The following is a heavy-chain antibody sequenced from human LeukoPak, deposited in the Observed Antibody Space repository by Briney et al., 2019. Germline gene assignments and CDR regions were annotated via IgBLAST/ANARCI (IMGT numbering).Heavy chain of an antibody. J-gene: IGHJ4*02. D-gene: IGHD4-17*01. V-gene: IGHV3-23*01. CDR3: AKTVTPHFGY. CDR1: GFTFSSYA. Sequence: GGSLRLSCAASGFTFSSYAMSWVRQAPGTGLEWVSAISGSGGSTYYADSVKGRFTISRDNSKNTLYLQTNSLRAEDTAVYYCAKTVTPHFGYWGQGTLVTVSS. CDR2: ISGSGGST.